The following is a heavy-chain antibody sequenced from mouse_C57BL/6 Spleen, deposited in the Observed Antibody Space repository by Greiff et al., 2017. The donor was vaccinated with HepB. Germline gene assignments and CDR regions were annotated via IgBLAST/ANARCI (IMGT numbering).Heavy chain of an antibody. CDR3: ASGDITTVVPDY. Sequence: VQLQQSGPVLVKPGASVKMSCKASGYTFTDYYMNWVKQSHGKSLEWIGVINPYNGGTSYNQKFKGKATLTVDKSSSTAYMELNSLTSEDSAVYYCASGDITTVVPDYWGQGTTLTVSS. CDR2: INPYNGGT. J-gene: IGHJ2*01. D-gene: IGHD1-1*01. V-gene: IGHV1-19*01. CDR1: GYTFTDYY.